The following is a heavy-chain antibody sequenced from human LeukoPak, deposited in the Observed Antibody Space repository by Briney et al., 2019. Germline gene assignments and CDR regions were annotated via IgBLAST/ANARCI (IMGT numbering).Heavy chain of an antibody. CDR3: ARGRGRFLEWLFEAIYFDY. CDR1: GGSFSGYY. CDR2: INHSGST. D-gene: IGHD3-3*01. Sequence: KPSETLSLTCAVYGGSFSGYYWSWIRQPPGTGLEWIGEINHSGSTNYNPSLKSRVTISVDTSKNQFSLKLSSVTAADTAVYYCARGRGRFLEWLFEAIYFDYWGQGTLVTVSS. V-gene: IGHV4-34*01. J-gene: IGHJ4*02.